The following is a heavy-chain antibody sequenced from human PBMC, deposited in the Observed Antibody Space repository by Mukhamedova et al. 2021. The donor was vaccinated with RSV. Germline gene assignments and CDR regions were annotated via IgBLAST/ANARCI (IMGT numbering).Heavy chain of an antibody. Sequence: DSVKGRFTTSRDNSKNTLYLQTNSLRAEDTSVHHCARGTGSAFWCFDLWGRGTLATVSS. J-gene: IGHJ2*01. V-gene: IGHV3-30*07. CDR3: ARGTGSAFWCFDL. D-gene: IGHD3/OR15-3a*01.